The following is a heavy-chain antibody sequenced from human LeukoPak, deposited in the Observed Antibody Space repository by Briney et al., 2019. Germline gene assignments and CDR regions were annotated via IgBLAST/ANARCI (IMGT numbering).Heavy chain of an antibody. V-gene: IGHV4-61*02. Sequence: PSQTLSLTCTVSGGSMSSGNYYWSWIRQPAGKGLVWIGRIYTSGSTNYNPSLKSRVTISIDTSKNQFSLKLSSVTAADTAVYYCARGPHCSGGSCHSVSDYWGQGTLVTVSS. CDR3: ARGPHCSGGSCHSVSDY. CDR1: GGSMSSGNYY. D-gene: IGHD2-15*01. J-gene: IGHJ4*02. CDR2: IYTSGST.